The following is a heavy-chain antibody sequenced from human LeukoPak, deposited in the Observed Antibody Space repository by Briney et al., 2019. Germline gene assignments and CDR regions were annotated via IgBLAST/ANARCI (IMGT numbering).Heavy chain of an antibody. J-gene: IGHJ4*02. D-gene: IGHD6-19*01. CDR3: ATYSSGWPHDY. CDR1: GGSFSGYY. Sequence: SETLSLTCAVYGGSFSGYYWSWIRQPPGKGLEWIGEINHSGSTNYNPSLKSRVTISVDTSKNQFSLKLSSVTAADTAVYYCATYSSGWPHDYWGQGTLVTVSS. CDR2: INHSGST. V-gene: IGHV4-34*01.